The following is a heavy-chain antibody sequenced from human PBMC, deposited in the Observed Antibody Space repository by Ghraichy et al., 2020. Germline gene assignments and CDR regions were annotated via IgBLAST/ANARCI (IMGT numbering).Heavy chain of an antibody. CDR1: GGSISSSSYY. V-gene: IGHV4-39*01. CDR3: ARQMVGVRGGWPPDY. J-gene: IGHJ4*02. Sequence: SETLSLTCTVSGGSISSSSYYWGWIRQPPGKGLEWIGSIYYSGSTYYNPSLKSRVTISVDTSKNQFSLKLSSVTAADTAVYYCARQMVGVRGGWPPDYWGQGTLVTVSS. D-gene: IGHD6-19*01. CDR2: IYYSGST.